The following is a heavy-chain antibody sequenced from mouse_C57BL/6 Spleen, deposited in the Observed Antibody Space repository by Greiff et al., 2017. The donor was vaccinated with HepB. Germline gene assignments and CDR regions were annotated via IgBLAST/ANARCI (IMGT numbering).Heavy chain of an antibody. Sequence: EVKLQESGPGLVKPSQSLSLTCSVTGYSITSGYYWNWIRQFPGNKLEWMGYISYDGSNNYNPSLKNRISITRDTSKNQFFLKLNSVTTEDTATYYCARGDGYRGFAYWGQGTLVTVSA. CDR2: ISYDGSN. V-gene: IGHV3-6*01. D-gene: IGHD2-3*01. CDR1: GYSITSGYY. CDR3: ARGDGYRGFAY. J-gene: IGHJ3*01.